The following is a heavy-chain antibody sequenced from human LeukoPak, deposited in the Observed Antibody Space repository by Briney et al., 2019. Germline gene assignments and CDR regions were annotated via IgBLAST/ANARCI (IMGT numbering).Heavy chain of an antibody. D-gene: IGHD3-10*01. CDR3: ARDPRGPGHSDY. V-gene: IGHV3-7*04. CDR2: INQDGSEN. CDR1: GFTFTRYW. J-gene: IGHJ4*02. Sequence: PGASLRLSCAASGFTFTRYWMSWVRRAPGKGLEWVANINQDGSENNYVDSVKGRFTISRDNANNSLYLQMNSLRAEDTAVYYCARDPRGPGHSDYWGQGTLVTVSS.